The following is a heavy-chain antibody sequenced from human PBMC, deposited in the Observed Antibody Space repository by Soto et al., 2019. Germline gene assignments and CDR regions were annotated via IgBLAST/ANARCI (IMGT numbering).Heavy chain of an antibody. CDR2: ISDSGTRT. V-gene: IGHV3-11*01. D-gene: IGHD5-12*01. J-gene: IGHJ4*02. CDR1: GFTFSDNY. Sequence: QVQLVESGGGLVKPGGSLRLSCAASGFTFSDNYMSWIRQAPGKGLEWISYISDSGTRTYYSDSVKGRFTISRDNANNSLYLQMNGLRGEDTAVYYCARDPPSTNTLVPNRDFWGQGVMVTVSS. CDR3: ARDPPSTNTLVPNRDF.